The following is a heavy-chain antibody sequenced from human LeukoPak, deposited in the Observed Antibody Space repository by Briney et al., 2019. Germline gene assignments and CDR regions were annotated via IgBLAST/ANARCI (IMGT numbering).Heavy chain of an antibody. D-gene: IGHD5-18*01. J-gene: IGHJ4*02. CDR2: ISYDGSNK. CDR3: AKSGEGIQLWLLLDY. V-gene: IGHV3-30*18. Sequence: GRSLRLSCAASGFTFGSYGMHWVRQAPGKGLEWVAVISYDGSNKYYADSVKGRFTISRDNSKNTLYLQMNSLRAEDTAVYYCAKSGEGIQLWLLLDYWGQGTLVTVSS. CDR1: GFTFGSYG.